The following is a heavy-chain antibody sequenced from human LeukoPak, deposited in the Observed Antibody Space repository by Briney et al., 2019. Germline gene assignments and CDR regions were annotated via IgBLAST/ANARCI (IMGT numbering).Heavy chain of an antibody. CDR1: GFTFSSYG. CDR2: IKQDGSEK. V-gene: IGHV3-7*01. Sequence: GGSLRLSCAASGFTFSSYGMHWVRQAPGKGLEWVANIKQDGSEKYYVDSVKGRFTISRDNAKNSLYLQMNSLRAEDTAVYYCARDGIAINEEIRYWGQGTLVTVSS. J-gene: IGHJ4*02. CDR3: ARDGIAINEEIRY. D-gene: IGHD6-13*01.